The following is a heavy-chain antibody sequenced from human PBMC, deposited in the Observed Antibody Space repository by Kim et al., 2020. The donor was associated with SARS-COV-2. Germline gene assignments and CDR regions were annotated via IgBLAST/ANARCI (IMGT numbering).Heavy chain of an antibody. V-gene: IGHV4-34*01. CDR2: INHSGST. CDR3: ARDRESSTNYYYYGMDV. CDR1: GGSFSGYY. D-gene: IGHD6-13*01. J-gene: IGHJ6*02. Sequence: SETLSLTCAVYGGSFSGYYWSWIRQPPGKGLEWIGEINHSGSTNYNPSLKSRVTISVDTSKNQFSLKLSSVTAADTAVYYCARDRESSTNYYYYGMDVWGQGTMVTVSS.